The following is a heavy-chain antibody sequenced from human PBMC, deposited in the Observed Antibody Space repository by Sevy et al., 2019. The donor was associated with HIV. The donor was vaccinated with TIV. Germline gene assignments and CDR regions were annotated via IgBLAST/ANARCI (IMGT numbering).Heavy chain of an antibody. J-gene: IGHJ5*02. V-gene: IGHV4-59*01. CDR2: IFYSGTT. Sequence: SETLSLTCTVSGGSIKNYYWNWIRQSPGKGLEWIGYIFYSGTTNYNPSLKSRVTISVDTSKNQVSLNLSHVTAADTAVYYCVRDRRLYQLPGGWFDPWGRGTLVTVSS. D-gene: IGHD2-2*01. CDR1: GGSIKNYY. CDR3: VRDRRLYQLPGGWFDP.